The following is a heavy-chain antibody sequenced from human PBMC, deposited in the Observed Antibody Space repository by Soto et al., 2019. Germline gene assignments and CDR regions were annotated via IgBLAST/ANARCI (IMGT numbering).Heavy chain of an antibody. CDR3: HTPHGRNAFDI. J-gene: IGHJ3*02. CDR1: GFTFSNAW. D-gene: IGHD2-8*01. Sequence: GGSLRLSCATSGFTFSNAWMAWVRQAPGKGLEWVGRIKSIADGGTTNYAAPVKGRFSISRHDSENTLYLQMNSPRVEDTGIYYCHTPHGRNAFDIWGPGTVVTVSS. CDR2: IKSIADGGTT. V-gene: IGHV3-15*01.